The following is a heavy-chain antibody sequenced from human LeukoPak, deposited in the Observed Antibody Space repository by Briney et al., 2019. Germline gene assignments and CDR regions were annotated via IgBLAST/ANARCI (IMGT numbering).Heavy chain of an antibody. J-gene: IGHJ3*02. Sequence: GGSLRLSCAASGFTFSSYAMSWVRQAPGKGPEWVSAISGSGGSTYYADSVKGRFTISRDNSKNTLYLQMNSLRAEDTAVYYCAKDIWDSGSPGGYDAFGIWGQGTMVTVSS. CDR1: GFTFSSYA. CDR2: ISGSGGST. V-gene: IGHV3-23*01. CDR3: AKDIWDSGSPGGYDAFGI. D-gene: IGHD1-26*01.